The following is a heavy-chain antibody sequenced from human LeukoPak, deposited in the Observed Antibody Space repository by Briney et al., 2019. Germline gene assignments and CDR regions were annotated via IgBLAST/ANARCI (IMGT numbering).Heavy chain of an antibody. V-gene: IGHV3-48*01. CDR2: ISSSSSTI. CDR3: ARAPTGGYYYYYMDV. J-gene: IGHJ6*03. D-gene: IGHD7-27*01. Sequence: PGGSLRLSCAASGFTFSSYSMNWVRQAPGKGLEWVSYISSSSSTIYYADSVKGRFTISRDNPKNSLYLQMNSLRAEDTAVYYCARAPTGGYYYYYMDVWGKGTTVTVSS. CDR1: GFTFSSYS.